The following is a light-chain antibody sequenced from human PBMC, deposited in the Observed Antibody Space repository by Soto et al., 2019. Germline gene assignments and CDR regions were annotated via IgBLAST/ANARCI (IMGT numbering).Light chain of an antibody. J-gene: IGKJ1*01. CDR1: QSVSSSY. CDR3: QQYGSSQWT. Sequence: EIVLTQSPGTLSLSPGERATLSCRASQSVSSSYLAWYQQKPGQAPRLLIYGASSRATGIPDRFSGSGSGTDVTLTISRLEPEDFAVYYCQQYGSSQWTFGQGLKVESK. CDR2: GAS. V-gene: IGKV3-20*01.